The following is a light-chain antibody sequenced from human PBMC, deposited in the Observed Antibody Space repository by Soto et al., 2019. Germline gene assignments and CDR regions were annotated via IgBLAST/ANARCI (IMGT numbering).Light chain of an antibody. V-gene: IGLV1-44*01. CDR1: SSNIGINT. CDR3: AAWDDSLNGLYV. CDR2: TDN. Sequence: QSVLTQPPSASGTPGQRVTISCSGSSSNIGINTVNWYQQVPGTAPKLLIYTDNQRPSEVPDRFSGSKSGTSASLAISGLQSEDEADYYCAAWDDSLNGLYVFGTGTKVTVL. J-gene: IGLJ1*01.